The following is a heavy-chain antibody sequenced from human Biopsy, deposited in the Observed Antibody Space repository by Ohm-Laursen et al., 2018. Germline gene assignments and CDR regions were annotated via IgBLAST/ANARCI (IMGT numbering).Heavy chain of an antibody. Sequence: SETLSLTCEVYGKTFSDYYWSWIRQPPGKGLEWIGQINQSGRTNYNPSPKSRVNISADKSNNQFSLKLTSVTSADTAVYFCGNEVHGRDYWGPGALVTVSS. CDR1: GKTFSDYY. V-gene: IGHV4-34*08. CDR3: GNEVHGRDY. J-gene: IGHJ4*02. CDR2: INQSGRT. D-gene: IGHD2-15*01.